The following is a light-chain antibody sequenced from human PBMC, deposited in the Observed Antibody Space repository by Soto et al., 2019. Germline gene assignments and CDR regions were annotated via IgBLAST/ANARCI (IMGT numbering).Light chain of an antibody. CDR1: SSNIGSNY. Sequence: QSVLTQPPSASGTPGQRVTISCSGSSSNIGSNYVYWYQQLPGTAPKLLIYRNNQRPSGVPDRFSGSKSGTSASLAISGLRSEAEADYYCAAWDDSLSARHYVFGTGTKVTVL. V-gene: IGLV1-47*01. CDR3: AAWDDSLSARHYV. CDR2: RNN. J-gene: IGLJ1*01.